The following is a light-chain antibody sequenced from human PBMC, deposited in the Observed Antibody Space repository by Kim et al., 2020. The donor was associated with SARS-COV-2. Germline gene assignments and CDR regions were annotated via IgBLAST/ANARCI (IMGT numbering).Light chain of an antibody. CDR1: NIGSKS. CDR2: YDS. CDR3: QVWDSSSDHPV. V-gene: IGLV3-21*04. Sequence: APGKTGRITCGGNNIGSKSVHWYQQKPGQAPVLVIYYDSDRPSGIPERFSGSNSGNTATLNISRVEAGDEADYYCQVWDSSSDHPVFGGGTKLTVL. J-gene: IGLJ3*02.